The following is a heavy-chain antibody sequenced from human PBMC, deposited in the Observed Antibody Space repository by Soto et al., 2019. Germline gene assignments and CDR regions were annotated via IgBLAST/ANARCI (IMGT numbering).Heavy chain of an antibody. V-gene: IGHV1-8*01. CDR3: ARLGTAMVTIDY. J-gene: IGHJ4*02. CDR1: GYTFTSYD. Sequence: ASVKVSCKASGYTFTSYDINWVRQATGQGLEWMGWMNPNSGNTGYAQKFQGRVTMTRNTSISTAYMELSSLRSEDTTMYYCARLGTAMVTIDYWGQGTLVTVSS. D-gene: IGHD5-18*01. CDR2: MNPNSGNT.